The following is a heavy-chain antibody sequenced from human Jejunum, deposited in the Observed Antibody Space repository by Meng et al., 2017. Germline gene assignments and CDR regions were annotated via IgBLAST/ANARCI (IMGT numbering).Heavy chain of an antibody. V-gene: IGHV4-30-4*01. J-gene: IGHJ4*02. D-gene: IGHD1-26*01. CDR2: IYYSGST. CDR3: ARSPYSGSALPFFDY. Sequence: QGQLQGSGPGLVKPSQTLSLPCTVSGDSFNSPDYYWSWIRQPPEKGLEWIGYIYYSGSTYYNPSLKSRVSISGDTSNKQFSLKLTSVTAADTAVYYCARSPYSGSALPFFDYWGQGSLVTVSS. CDR1: GDSFNSPDYY.